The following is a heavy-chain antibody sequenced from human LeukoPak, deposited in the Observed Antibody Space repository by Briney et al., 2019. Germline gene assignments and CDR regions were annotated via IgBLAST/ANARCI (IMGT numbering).Heavy chain of an antibody. CDR3: AGGYSGYHPAFDY. J-gene: IGHJ4*02. V-gene: IGHV1-2*06. D-gene: IGHD5-12*01. CDR1: GYTFTGYY. CDR2: INPNSGGT. Sequence: ASVKVSCKASGYTFTGYYMHWVRQAPGQGLEWMGRINPNSGGTNYAQKFQGRVTMTRDTSISTAYMELSRLRSDDTAVYYCAGGYSGYHPAFDYWGQGTLVTVSS.